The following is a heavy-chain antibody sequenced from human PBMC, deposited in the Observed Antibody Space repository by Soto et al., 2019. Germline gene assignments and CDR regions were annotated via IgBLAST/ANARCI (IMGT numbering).Heavy chain of an antibody. CDR2: IYYSGST. CDR3: ARNYWSGGSCSSLYYYYYYMDV. Sequence: QLQLQESGPGLVKPSETLSLTCTVSGGSISSSSYYWGWIRQPPGKGLEWIGSIYYSGSTYYNPSLKSRVTISVDTSKNQFSLKLSSVTAADTAVYYCARNYWSGGSCSSLYYYYYYMDVWGKGTTVTVSS. CDR1: GGSISSSSYY. V-gene: IGHV4-39*01. J-gene: IGHJ6*03. D-gene: IGHD2-15*01.